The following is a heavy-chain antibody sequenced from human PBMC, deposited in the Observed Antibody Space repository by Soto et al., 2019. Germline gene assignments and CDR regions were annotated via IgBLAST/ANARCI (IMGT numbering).Heavy chain of an antibody. CDR3: AREANRWNYVYWFDP. V-gene: IGHV1-18*01. CDR1: GYTFTSYG. CDR2: ISAYNGNT. J-gene: IGHJ5*02. Sequence: VASVKVSCKASGYTFTSYGISWVRQAPGQGLEWMGWISAYNGNTNYAQKLQGRVTMTTDTSTSTAYMELRSLRSADTAVYYCAREANRWNYVYWFDPWGQGTLVTVSS. D-gene: IGHD1-7*01.